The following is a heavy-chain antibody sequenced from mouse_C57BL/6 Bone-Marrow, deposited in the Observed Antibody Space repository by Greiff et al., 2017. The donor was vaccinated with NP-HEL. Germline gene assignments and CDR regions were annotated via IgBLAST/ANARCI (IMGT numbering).Heavy chain of an antibody. Sequence: QVQLQQSGAELVRPGTSVKVSCKASGYAFTNYLIEWVKQRPGQGLEWIGVINPGSGGTNYNEKFKGKATLTADKSSSTAYMQLSSLTSEDSAVYFCARSYYYGSSPYYFDDWGQGTTLTVSS. CDR3: ARSYYYGSSPYYFDD. V-gene: IGHV1-54*01. CDR1: GYAFTNYL. J-gene: IGHJ2*01. CDR2: INPGSGGT. D-gene: IGHD1-1*01.